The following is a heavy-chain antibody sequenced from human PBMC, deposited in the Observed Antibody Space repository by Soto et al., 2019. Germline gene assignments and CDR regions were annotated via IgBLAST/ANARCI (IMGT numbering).Heavy chain of an antibody. Sequence: SETLSLTRSVSGGSVSNKTYYWSWIRQPPGKRLEWIGYVYYSGTTNYNPSLKSRVTISVDLSKDQFSLRLSSVTTADTALYYCARTTAVPNTLRSRYFFDYWGQGTLVTVSS. CDR1: GGSVSNKTYY. CDR2: VYYSGTT. CDR3: ARTTAVPNTLRSRYFFDY. D-gene: IGHD4-17*01. J-gene: IGHJ4*02. V-gene: IGHV4-61*01.